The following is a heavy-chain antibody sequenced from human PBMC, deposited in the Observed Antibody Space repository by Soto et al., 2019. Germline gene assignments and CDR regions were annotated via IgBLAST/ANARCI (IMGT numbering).Heavy chain of an antibody. D-gene: IGHD3-10*01. CDR3: AKVRDGSGPWSWFDP. V-gene: IGHV3-23*01. Sequence: PGGSLRLSCAASGFTFSSYAMSWVRQAPGKGLEWVSAISGSGGSTYYADSVKGRFTISRDNSKNTLYLQMNSLRAEDTAVYYSAKVRDGSGPWSWFDPWGQGTLVTVSS. CDR2: ISGSGGST. CDR1: GFTFSSYA. J-gene: IGHJ5*02.